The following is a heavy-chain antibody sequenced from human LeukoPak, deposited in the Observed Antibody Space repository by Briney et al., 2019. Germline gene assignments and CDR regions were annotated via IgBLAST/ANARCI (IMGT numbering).Heavy chain of an antibody. D-gene: IGHD3-22*01. Sequence: GASVKVSCKASGYTFTGHYMHWVRQAPGQGLEWMGWINPNSGGTNYAQKFQGRVTMTRDTSISTAYMELSRLRSDDTAVYYCARMGYYDSSGYLYYFDYWGQGTLVTVSS. CDR3: ARMGYYDSSGYLYYFDY. CDR2: INPNSGGT. V-gene: IGHV1-2*02. CDR1: GYTFTGHY. J-gene: IGHJ4*02.